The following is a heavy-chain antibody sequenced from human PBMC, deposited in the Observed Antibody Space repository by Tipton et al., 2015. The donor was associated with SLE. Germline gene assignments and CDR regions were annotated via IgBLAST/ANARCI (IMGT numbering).Heavy chain of an antibody. J-gene: IGHJ4*02. CDR1: GGSININSYF. CDR2: IYHNGNT. D-gene: IGHD4/OR15-4a*01. CDR3: ARQILVHYFDR. V-gene: IGHV4-39*01. Sequence: LSLTCTVSGGSININSYFWAWIRQPPGKGLEWIGSIYHNGNTYYNSSLKSRVTISVDKSKNQFSLNVRSVAAADTAVYYCARQILVHYFDRWGQGSLVTVSS.